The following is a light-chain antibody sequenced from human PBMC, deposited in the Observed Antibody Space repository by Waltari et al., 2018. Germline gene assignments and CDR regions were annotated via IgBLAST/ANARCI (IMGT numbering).Light chain of an antibody. Sequence: SVLTQPPSVSGTPGQRVIISCSGSRPSIGRNPVTWYQQLPGTAPKLLIDSNNQRPSGVPDRFSGSKSGTSASLTISGLQPEDEADYFCAAWDDSLNGNVFGSGTEVTVL. CDR1: RPSIGRNP. CDR3: AAWDDSLNGNV. J-gene: IGLJ6*01. CDR2: SNN. V-gene: IGLV1-44*01.